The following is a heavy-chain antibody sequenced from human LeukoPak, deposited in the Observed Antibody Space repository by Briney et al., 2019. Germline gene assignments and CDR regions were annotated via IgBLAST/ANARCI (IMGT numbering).Heavy chain of an antibody. CDR3: ARGADLYHPDY. Sequence: SETLSLTCTVSGVSISNYYWSWIRQPPGKGLEWIGYYYYSGNTNYNPSLKSRVTMSVDTSKNQFSLKLSSVTAADTAVYYCARGADLYHPDYWGQGTLVTVSS. D-gene: IGHD1-14*01. CDR2: YYYSGNT. CDR1: GVSISNYY. V-gene: IGHV4-59*12. J-gene: IGHJ4*02.